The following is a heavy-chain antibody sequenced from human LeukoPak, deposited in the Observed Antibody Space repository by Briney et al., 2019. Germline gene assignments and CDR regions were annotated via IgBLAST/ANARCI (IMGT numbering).Heavy chain of an antibody. Sequence: SETLSLTCTVSGGSISRSSYYWGWIRQPPGKGLEWIGSIYYSGSTYYNPSLKSRVTISVDTSKNQFSLKLSSVTAADTAVYYCARLVEDGSGSYIGYWGQGTLVTVSS. V-gene: IGHV4-39*01. CDR2: IYYSGST. CDR1: GGSISRSSYY. J-gene: IGHJ4*02. CDR3: ARLVEDGSGSYIGY. D-gene: IGHD1-26*01.